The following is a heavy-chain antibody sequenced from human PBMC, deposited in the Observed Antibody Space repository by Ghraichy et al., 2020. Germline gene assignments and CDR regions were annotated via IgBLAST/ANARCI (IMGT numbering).Heavy chain of an antibody. Sequence: GGSLRLSCAASGFTFSSYWMSWVRQAPGKGLEWVANIKQDGSEKYYVDSVKGRFTISRDNAKNSLYLQMNSLRAEDTAVYYCARDNDILTGYYYYGMDVWGQGTTVTVSS. CDR2: IKQDGSEK. CDR1: GFTFSSYW. CDR3: ARDNDILTGYYYYGMDV. V-gene: IGHV3-7*04. J-gene: IGHJ6*02. D-gene: IGHD3-9*01.